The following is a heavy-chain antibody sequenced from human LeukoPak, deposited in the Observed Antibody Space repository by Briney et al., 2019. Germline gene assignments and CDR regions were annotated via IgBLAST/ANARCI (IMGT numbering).Heavy chain of an antibody. V-gene: IGHV3-23*01. CDR1: GFTFSHFA. J-gene: IGHJ3*02. CDR2: ISGSGGGGSS. D-gene: IGHD3-10*01. CDR3: ASFGGRGGSAFDI. Sequence: GGSLRLSCAASGFTFSHFAMNWVRQAPGKGLEWISTISGSGGGGSSNSADSVKGRFTISRDNSKNTLYLQMNSLRAEDTAVYYCASFGGRGGSAFDIWGQGTMVTVSS.